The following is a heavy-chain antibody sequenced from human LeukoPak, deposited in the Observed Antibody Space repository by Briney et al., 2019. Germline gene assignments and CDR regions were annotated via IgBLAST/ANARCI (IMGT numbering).Heavy chain of an antibody. CDR1: GFTFSNA. J-gene: IGHJ4*02. D-gene: IGHD6-13*01. Sequence: GRSLRLSCAVSGFTFSNAMHWVRQAPGKGLEWVAVISFDESNKYYADSVKGRFTISRDNSKNTLYLQMNSLRAEDTAVYYCARARSSWSPGDYWGQGTLVTVSS. CDR3: ARARSSWSPGDY. V-gene: IGHV3-30*04. CDR2: ISFDESNK.